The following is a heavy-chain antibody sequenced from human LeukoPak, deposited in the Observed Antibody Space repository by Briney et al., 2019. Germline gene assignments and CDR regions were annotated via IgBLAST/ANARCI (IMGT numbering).Heavy chain of an antibody. V-gene: IGHV3-21*04. CDR3: ARRRDGYNLDFDY. J-gene: IGHJ4*02. CDR1: GFTFSSYS. Sequence: GGSLRLSCAASGFTFSSYSMNWVRQAPGKGLEWVSSISSSSSYIYYADSVKGRFTISRDNAKNSLYLQMNSLRAEDTAVYYCARRRDGYNLDFDYWGQGTLVTVSS. CDR2: ISSSSSYI. D-gene: IGHD5-24*01.